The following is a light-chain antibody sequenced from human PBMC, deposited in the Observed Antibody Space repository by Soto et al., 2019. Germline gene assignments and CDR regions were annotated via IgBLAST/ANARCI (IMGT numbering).Light chain of an antibody. CDR3: QQYFEWPPMT. CDR2: GAS. V-gene: IGKV3-15*01. Sequence: EVVMTQSPATLSVSPGERATLSCRASETVATNLAWYQQKPGQAPRLLISGASPRAAGISDRFRGSGSGTEFTLTISSPRSEDSAIYYCQQYFEWPPMTFGQGTKVEI. J-gene: IGKJ1*01. CDR1: ETVATN.